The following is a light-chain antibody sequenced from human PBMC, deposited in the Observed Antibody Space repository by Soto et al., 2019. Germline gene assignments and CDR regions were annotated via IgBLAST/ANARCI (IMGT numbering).Light chain of an antibody. J-gene: IGKJ1*01. CDR2: DAS. Sequence: EIVLTQSPATLSLSPGERATLSCRASQSVSSYLAWYQQTPGPAPRLLIYDASTRATDIPARFTRLEPEDVAVDYGQQRSNWPPTFGQGTKVDIK. V-gene: IGKV3-11*01. CDR3: QQRSNWPPT. CDR1: QSVSSY.